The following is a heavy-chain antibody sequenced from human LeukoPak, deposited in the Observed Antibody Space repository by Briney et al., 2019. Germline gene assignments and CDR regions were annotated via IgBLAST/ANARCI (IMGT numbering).Heavy chain of an antibody. J-gene: IGHJ4*02. CDR1: GYTFTSYG. Sequence: GASVKVSCKASGYTFTSYGISWVRQAPGQGLEWMGWINPNSGGTNYAQKFQGRVTMTRDTSISTAYMELGRLRFNDTAMYYCTREDYWGQGTLVTVSS. CDR3: TREDY. V-gene: IGHV1-2*02. CDR2: INPNSGGT.